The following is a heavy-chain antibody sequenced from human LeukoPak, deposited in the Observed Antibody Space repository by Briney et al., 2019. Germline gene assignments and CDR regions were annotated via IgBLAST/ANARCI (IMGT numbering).Heavy chain of an antibody. Sequence: SGPALVKPTQTLTLTCTFSGFSLSTSGMCLSWIRQPPGKALEWLARIDWDDDKYYSISLKTRLTISKDTSKNQVVLTMTNMDPVDTATYFFARITGYDRRGYYVDYWGQGTLVTVSS. V-gene: IGHV2-70*11. D-gene: IGHD3-22*01. CDR3: ARITGYDRRGYYVDY. CDR2: IDWDDDK. CDR1: GFSLSTSGMC. J-gene: IGHJ4*02.